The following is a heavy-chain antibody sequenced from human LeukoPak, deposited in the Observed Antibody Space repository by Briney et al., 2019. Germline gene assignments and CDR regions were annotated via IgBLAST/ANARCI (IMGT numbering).Heavy chain of an antibody. CDR3: ARASTWVPGEDSSGYYYPYAFDL. D-gene: IGHD3-22*01. CDR1: VFTFSSSV. CDR2: ISHDGNSK. Sequence: PGSSLTLPCAASVFTFSSSVMHWVRQAPDKALEWVSFISHDGNSKHYADSVKGRFTISRDNSKNTLYLQMNSLRAEDTAVYYCARASTWVPGEDSSGYYYPYAFDLWGQGTMVTVSS. J-gene: IGHJ3*01. V-gene: IGHV3-30*01.